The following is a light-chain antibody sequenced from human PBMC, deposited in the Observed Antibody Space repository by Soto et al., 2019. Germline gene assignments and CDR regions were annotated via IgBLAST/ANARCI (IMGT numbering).Light chain of an antibody. V-gene: IGKV1-5*03. CDR1: QSISTW. J-gene: IGKJ4*01. Sequence: DIQMTQSPSTLSASVGDRVTITCRASQSISTWLAWYQQKPGKAPTLLIYRASTLESGVPSRFSGSGSGTEFTLTISSLQPDDFATYYCQQYSAYPLTFGGGTKVEIK. CDR3: QQYSAYPLT. CDR2: RAS.